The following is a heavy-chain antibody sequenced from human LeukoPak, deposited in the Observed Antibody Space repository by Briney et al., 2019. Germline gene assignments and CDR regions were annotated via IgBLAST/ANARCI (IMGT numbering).Heavy chain of an antibody. J-gene: IGHJ4*02. CDR2: IYPGDSRT. D-gene: IGHD3-9*01. CDR1: GYSFATYW. Sequence: GESLKISCKGSGYSFATYWIGWVRQMPGKGLEWMGIIYPGDSRTTYSPSFQGQVTISADKSISTAYLQWSSLKASDTAMYYCARRDYDILTGYYNYFDYWGQGTLVTVSS. V-gene: IGHV5-51*01. CDR3: ARRDYDILTGYYNYFDY.